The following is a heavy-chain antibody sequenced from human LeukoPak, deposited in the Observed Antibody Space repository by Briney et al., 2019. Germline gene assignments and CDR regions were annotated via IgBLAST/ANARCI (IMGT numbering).Heavy chain of an antibody. CDR3: ARLYSGTRPPDF. Sequence: PSETLSLTCTVSGGSISSSFYGAWIRQPPGKGLEWIGTIYSSGTTYCKPSLKRRGTISVDTSENQFSLRLTSVTAADTAVYYCARLYSGTRPPDFWGQGILVTVTS. J-gene: IGHJ4*02. CDR2: IYSSGTT. D-gene: IGHD2-8*01. V-gene: IGHV4-39*01. CDR1: GGSISSSFY.